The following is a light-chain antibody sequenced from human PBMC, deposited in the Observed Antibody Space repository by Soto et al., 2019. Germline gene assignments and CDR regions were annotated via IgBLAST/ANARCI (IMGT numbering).Light chain of an antibody. CDR2: DNN. Sequence: QSVLTQPPSVSAAPGQRVAISCSGNSSNIGNNYVSWYQQFPGTAPKLLIYDNNERLSGIPVRFSASKSGTSATLGIAGLQTGDEADYYCGTWDSRLSAYVFGNGTKFTV. CDR1: SSNIGNNY. J-gene: IGLJ1*01. CDR3: GTWDSRLSAYV. V-gene: IGLV1-51*01.